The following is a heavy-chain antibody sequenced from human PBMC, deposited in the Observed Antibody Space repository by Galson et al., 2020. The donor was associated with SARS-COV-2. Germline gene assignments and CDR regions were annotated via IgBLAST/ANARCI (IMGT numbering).Heavy chain of an antibody. CDR2: INPNSGGT. J-gene: IGHJ3*02. CDR3: ARSIAAAGDLGAFDI. D-gene: IGHD6-13*01. V-gene: IGHV1-2*04. CDR1: GYTFTGYY. Sequence: VSVMVSCKASGYTFTGYYMHWVRQAPGQGLEWMGWINPNSGGTNYAQKFQGWVTMTRDTSISTAYMELSRLRSDDTAVYYCARSIAAAGDLGAFDIWGQGTMVTVSS.